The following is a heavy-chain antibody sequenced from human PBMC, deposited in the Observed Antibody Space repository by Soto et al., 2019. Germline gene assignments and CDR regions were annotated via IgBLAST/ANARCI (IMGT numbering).Heavy chain of an antibody. Sequence: LGGSLRLSCAASGFTFGDYYMSWVRQAPGKGLEWVSYISSSSSYTNYADSVKGRFTISRDNAKNSLYLQMNSLRAEDTAVYYCVTHWGYSGYGAIDYWGQGTLVTVSS. CDR1: GFTFGDYY. D-gene: IGHD5-12*01. J-gene: IGHJ4*02. V-gene: IGHV3-11*03. CDR2: ISSSSSYT. CDR3: VTHWGYSGYGAIDY.